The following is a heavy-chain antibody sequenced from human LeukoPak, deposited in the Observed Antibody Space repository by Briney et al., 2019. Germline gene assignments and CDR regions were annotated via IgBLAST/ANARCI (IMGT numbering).Heavy chain of an antibody. CDR3: ARDVGKEASYYYYYMDV. D-gene: IGHD7-27*01. V-gene: IGHV3-21*01. Sequence: PGRSLRLSCTASGFTFGDYAMNWVRQAPGKGLEWVSSISSSSSYIYYADSVKGRFTISRDNAKNSLYLQMNSLRAEDTAVYYCARDVGKEASYYYYYMDVWGKGTTVTVSS. J-gene: IGHJ6*03. CDR2: ISSSSSYI. CDR1: GFTFGDYA.